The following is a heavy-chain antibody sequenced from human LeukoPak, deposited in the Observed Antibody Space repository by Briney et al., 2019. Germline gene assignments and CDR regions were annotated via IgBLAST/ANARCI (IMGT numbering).Heavy chain of an antibody. CDR3: ARDSPPYYYGSSYFDY. D-gene: IGHD3-10*01. CDR1: GFTFSNYA. V-gene: IGHV3-23*01. CDR2: ISTGGDRA. Sequence: PGGSLRLSCAASGFTFSNYAMDWVRQAPGKGLEWVSAISTGGDRAYYADSVKGRFTISRDNAKNSLYLQMNSLRAEDTAVYYCARDSPPYYYGSSYFDYWGQGTLVTVSS. J-gene: IGHJ4*02.